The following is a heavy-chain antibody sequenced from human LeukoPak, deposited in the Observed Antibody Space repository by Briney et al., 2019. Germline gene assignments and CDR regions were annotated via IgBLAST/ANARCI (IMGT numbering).Heavy chain of an antibody. CDR2: IYDGGSA. CDR1: GFTVSSKS. J-gene: IGHJ6*02. D-gene: IGHD1-26*01. V-gene: IGHV3-53*01. Sequence: GGSLRLSCAVSGFTVSSKSMSWVRQAPGKGLEWVSIIYDGGSAYYADSVKGRFTISRDNSKNTLYLQMNSLRAEDTAVYYCARDSSGSYSGYYYYGMDVWGQGTTVTVSS. CDR3: ARDSSGSYSGYYYYGMDV.